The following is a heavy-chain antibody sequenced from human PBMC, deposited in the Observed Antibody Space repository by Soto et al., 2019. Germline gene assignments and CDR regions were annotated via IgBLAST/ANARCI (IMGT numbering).Heavy chain of an antibody. CDR1: GFTFSSYA. CDR3: AVRGSWIQLWPYGMDV. V-gene: IGHV3-23*01. J-gene: IGHJ6*02. Sequence: GGSLRLSCVASGFTFSSYAMSWVRQAPGKGLEWVSAISGSGGSTYYADSVKGRFTISRDNSKNTLYLQMNSLRAEDTAVYYCAVRGSWIQLWPYGMDVWGQGTTVTVSS. CDR2: ISGSGGST. D-gene: IGHD5-18*01.